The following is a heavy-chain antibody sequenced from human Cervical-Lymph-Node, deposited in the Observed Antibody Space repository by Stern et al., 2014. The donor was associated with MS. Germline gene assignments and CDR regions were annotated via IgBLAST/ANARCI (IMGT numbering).Heavy chain of an antibody. J-gene: IGHJ3*02. Sequence: QVQLMQSGAEVKKTGASVKVSCKASGYTLTSYGFSWVRQAPGQGLEWMGWISAYNANTNYAQNFQDRVTMTTNTSTSTAYMELRNLRSDDTAIYYCARFHYDKVFDIWGQGTLVTVSS. CDR1: GYTLTSYG. V-gene: IGHV1-18*01. CDR3: ARFHYDKVFDI. D-gene: IGHD3-22*01. CDR2: ISAYNANT.